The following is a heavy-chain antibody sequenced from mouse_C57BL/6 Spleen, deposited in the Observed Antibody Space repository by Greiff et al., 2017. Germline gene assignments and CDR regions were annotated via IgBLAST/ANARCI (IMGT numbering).Heavy chain of an antibody. CDR2: IDPEDGDT. Sequence: EVQLVESGAELVRPGASVKLSCTASGFNIKDYYMHWVKQRPEQGLEWIGGIDPEDGDTASAPKFTGKATMTAATSSNTAYLQLSSLTSEDTAVYYCTTGSSGYAFVYWGQGATLTVST. D-gene: IGHD3-2*02. CDR1: GFNIKDYY. J-gene: IGHJ2*01. CDR3: TTGSSGYAFVY. V-gene: IGHV14-1*01.